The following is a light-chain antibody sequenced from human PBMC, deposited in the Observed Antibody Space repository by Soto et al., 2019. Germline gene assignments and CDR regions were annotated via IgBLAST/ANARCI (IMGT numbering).Light chain of an antibody. CDR3: CSYAGQYTFV. J-gene: IGLJ1*01. CDR1: SGDVGAYNY. V-gene: IGLV2-11*01. CDR2: DVD. Sequence: QSVLTQRHSVSGSPGQSVTLSCAGTSGDVGAYNYVSWYQHPPGAAPKLIIYDVDKRPSGVPDRFSGSKSGNTASLTISGLRTEDEADYYCCSYAGQYTFVFGTGTKVTVL.